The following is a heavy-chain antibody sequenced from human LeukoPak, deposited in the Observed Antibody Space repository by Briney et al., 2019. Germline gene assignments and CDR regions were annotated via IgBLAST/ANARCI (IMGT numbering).Heavy chain of an antibody. V-gene: IGHV3-23*01. CDR1: GFTFSSYA. CDR2: ISGSGGST. J-gene: IGHJ4*02. D-gene: IGHD2-15*01. Sequence: PGGSLRLSCAASGFTFSSYAMSWVRQAPGKGLEWVSAISGSGGSTYYADSVKGRFTISRDNSKNTLCLQMNSLRAEDTAVYYCANLGSIRSGGILDYFDYWGQGTLVTVSS. CDR3: ANLGSIRSGGILDYFDY.